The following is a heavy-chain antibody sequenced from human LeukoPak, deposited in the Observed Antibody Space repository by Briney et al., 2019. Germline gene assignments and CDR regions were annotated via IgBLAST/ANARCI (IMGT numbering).Heavy chain of an antibody. CDR2: IYYSGST. V-gene: IGHV4-59*11. D-gene: IGHD3-3*01. J-gene: IGHJ6*03. Sequence: PSETLSLTCTVSGGSISSHYWSWIRQPPGKGLEWIGYIYYSGSTNYNPSLKSRVTISVDTSKNQFPLKLSSVTAADTAVYYCARFHETYDFWSGYYYYMDVWGKGTTVTVSS. CDR3: ARFHETYDFWSGYYYYMDV. CDR1: GGSISSHY.